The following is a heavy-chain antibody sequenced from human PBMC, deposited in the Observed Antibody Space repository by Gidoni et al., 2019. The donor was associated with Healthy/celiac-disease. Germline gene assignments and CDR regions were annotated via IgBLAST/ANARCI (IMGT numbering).Heavy chain of an antibody. J-gene: IGHJ3*02. CDR2: TYYRSKWYN. V-gene: IGHV6-1*01. CDR1: GDSVSSNSAA. Sequence: QVQLQQSGPGLVKPSQTLSLTCAISGDSVSSNSAAWNWIRQSPSRGLEWLGRTYYRSKWYNDYAVSVTSRITTNPDTSKNQFSLQLNSVTPEDTAVYYCAREVYYDFWSGQRDAFDIWGQGTMVTVSS. CDR3: AREVYYDFWSGQRDAFDI. D-gene: IGHD3-3*01.